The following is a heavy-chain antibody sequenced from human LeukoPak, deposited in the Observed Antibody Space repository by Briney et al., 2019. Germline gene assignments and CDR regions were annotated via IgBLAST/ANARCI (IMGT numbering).Heavy chain of an antibody. Sequence: ASVKVSCKVSGYTLTELSMHWVRQAPGKGLEWMGGFDPEDGETIYAQKFQGRVTMTEDTSSDTAYMELSSLRSEDTAVYYCATTLFYEDPLFDYWGQGTLVTVSS. D-gene: IGHD5/OR15-5a*01. V-gene: IGHV1-24*01. CDR2: FDPEDGET. J-gene: IGHJ4*02. CDR3: ATTLFYEDPLFDY. CDR1: GYTLTELS.